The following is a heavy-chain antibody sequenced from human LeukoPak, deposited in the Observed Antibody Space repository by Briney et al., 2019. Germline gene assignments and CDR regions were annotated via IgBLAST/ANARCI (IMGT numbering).Heavy chain of an antibody. D-gene: IGHD3-10*01. Sequence: SETLSLTCTVSGGSISSSSYYWGWIRQPPGKGLEWIGSIYYSGRTFYNPSLKSRVTISVDMSKNQFSLKLSSMTAADTAVYYCARDHNQYYYGSGVSGGWFDPWGQGTLVTVSS. CDR3: ARDHNQYYYGSGVSGGWFDP. CDR1: GGSISSSSYY. CDR2: IYYSGRT. J-gene: IGHJ5*02. V-gene: IGHV4-39*07.